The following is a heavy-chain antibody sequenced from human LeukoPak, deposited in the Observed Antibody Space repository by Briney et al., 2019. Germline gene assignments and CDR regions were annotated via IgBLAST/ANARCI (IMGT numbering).Heavy chain of an antibody. CDR2: IYYTEST. D-gene: IGHD3-10*01. CDR3: ARQTGSGLFSLP. CDR1: GGSISTYY. Sequence: SETLSLTCTLSGGSISTYYWSWVRQPPGKGLEWIGYIYYTESTDYNPSLKSRVTISVDTSKNQFSLKLSSVTAADTAVYYCARQTGSGLFSLPGGQGTLVTVSS. V-gene: IGHV4-59*08. J-gene: IGHJ4*02.